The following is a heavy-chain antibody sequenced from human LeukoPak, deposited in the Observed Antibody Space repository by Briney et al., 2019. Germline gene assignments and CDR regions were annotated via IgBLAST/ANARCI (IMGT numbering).Heavy chain of an antibody. CDR3: ARDTRGSWYEPPYYYMDV. Sequence: SVKVSCKASGGTFSSYAISWVRQAPGQGLEWMGGIIPIFGTANYAQKFQGRVTITADKSTSTAYMELSSLRSEDTTVYYCARDTRGSWYEPPYYYMDVWGKGTTVTVSS. CDR2: IIPIFGTA. J-gene: IGHJ6*03. V-gene: IGHV1-69*06. CDR1: GGTFSSYA. D-gene: IGHD6-13*01.